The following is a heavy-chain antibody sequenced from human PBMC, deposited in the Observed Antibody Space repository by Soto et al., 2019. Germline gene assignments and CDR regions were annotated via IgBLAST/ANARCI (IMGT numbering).Heavy chain of an antibody. J-gene: IGHJ6*02. CDR3: ERDGSRYDFWSGYYTLDYGMDV. V-gene: IGHV3-33*01. CDR2: IWYDGSQK. Sequence: PGGALRLSCAASGFSFSYYGIHWVRQAPGKGLEWVAVIWYDGSQKFYTDSVKGRFTISRENSKNTLFLEMNSLRAEDTAVYWCERDGSRYDFWSGYYTLDYGMDVCGQVPTVTVSS. D-gene: IGHD3-3*01. CDR1: GFSFSYYG.